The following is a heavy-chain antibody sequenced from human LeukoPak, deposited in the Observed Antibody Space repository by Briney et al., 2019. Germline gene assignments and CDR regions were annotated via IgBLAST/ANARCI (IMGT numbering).Heavy chain of an antibody. D-gene: IGHD3-9*01. CDR1: GFTFSSYG. J-gene: IGHJ6*04. V-gene: IGHV3-33*01. CDR2: IWYDGSNK. Sequence: QPGRSLRLSCAASGFTFSSYGMHWVRQAPGKGLEWVAVIWYDGSNKYYADSVKGRFTISRDNSKNTLYLQMNSLRAEDTAVYYCARERGGLRYFDWPPSNGMDVWGKGTTVTVSS. CDR3: ARERGGLRYFDWPPSNGMDV.